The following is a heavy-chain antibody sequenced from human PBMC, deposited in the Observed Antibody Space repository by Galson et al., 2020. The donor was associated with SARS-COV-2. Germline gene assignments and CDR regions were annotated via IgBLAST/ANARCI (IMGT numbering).Heavy chain of an antibody. CDR3: ARLHYGEYAPEAFDI. CDR1: GTSISSGSYS. CDR2: ISNSGGP. V-gene: IGHV4-30-2*01. J-gene: IGHJ3*02. D-gene: IGHD4-17*01. Sequence: SQTLSLTCAVSGTSISSGSYSWNWIRQPPGKGLEWIGYISNSGGPYYNPSLKSRVTISGDRSKNQFSLRLSSVTAADTAVYYCARLHYGEYAPEAFDIWGPGTRVTVAS.